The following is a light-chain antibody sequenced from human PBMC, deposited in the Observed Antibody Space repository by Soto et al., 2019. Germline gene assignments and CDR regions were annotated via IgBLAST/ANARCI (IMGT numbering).Light chain of an antibody. J-gene: IGKJ1*01. CDR2: DAS. Sequence: DIQMTHSPSTLSASVLYIVTITFRSSQSISSWLAWYQQKPGKAPKLLIYDASSLESGVPSRFSGSGSGTEFTLTISNLQPDDFATYYCQQYDSYSSGQFGQGTKVDIK. V-gene: IGKV1-5*01. CDR1: QSISSW. CDR3: QQYDSYSSGQ.